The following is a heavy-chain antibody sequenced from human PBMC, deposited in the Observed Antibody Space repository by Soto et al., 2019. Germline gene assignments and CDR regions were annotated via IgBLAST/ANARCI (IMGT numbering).Heavy chain of an antibody. V-gene: IGHV4-59*11. J-gene: IGHJ4*02. D-gene: IGHD7-27*01. CDR1: GGSINNHY. CDR3: ARANSYSEY. Sequence: SETLSLTCTVSGGSINNHYWSWIRQPPGKGLEWIGYIYYTGSSNYSPSLKSRVTMSVDTSKNQFSLNLTSLSASDTAIYYCARANSYSEYWGQGLLVTVSS. CDR2: IYYTGSS.